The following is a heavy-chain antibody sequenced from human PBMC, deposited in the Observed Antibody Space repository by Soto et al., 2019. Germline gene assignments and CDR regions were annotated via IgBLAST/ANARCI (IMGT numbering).Heavy chain of an antibody. Sequence: QVQLVQSGAEVKKPGASVKVSCKASGYTFTSYAMHWVRQAPGQRLEWMGWINAGNGNTKYSQKFQGRVTITRDTSASTAYMELSSLRSEDTAVYYCARDCSGGSCYSPAFDIWGQGTMVTVSS. CDR3: ARDCSGGSCYSPAFDI. CDR2: INAGNGNT. CDR1: GYTFTSYA. J-gene: IGHJ3*02. V-gene: IGHV1-3*01. D-gene: IGHD2-15*01.